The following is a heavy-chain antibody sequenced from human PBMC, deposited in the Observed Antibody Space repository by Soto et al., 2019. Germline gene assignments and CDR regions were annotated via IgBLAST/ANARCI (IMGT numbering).Heavy chain of an antibody. J-gene: IGHJ3*01. CDR3: AKDQGIAASHGID. CDR2: ISNDGSDK. CDR1: GFTFNNYG. D-gene: IGHD6-13*01. Sequence: GGSLRLSCAASGFTFNNYGMHWVRQAPGKGLEWVAVISNDGSDKYYADYVKGRITISRDNSKNTVYQQMNSLRAEDTAVYYCAKDQGIAASHGIDWGQGTMVTVSS. V-gene: IGHV3-30*18.